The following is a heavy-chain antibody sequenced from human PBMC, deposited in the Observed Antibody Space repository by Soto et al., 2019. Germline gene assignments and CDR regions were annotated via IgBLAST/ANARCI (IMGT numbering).Heavy chain of an antibody. V-gene: IGHV1-2*04. CDR1: GYTFTGYY. Sequence: QVQLVQSGAEVKKPGASVKVSCKASGYTFTGYYMHWVRQAPGQGLEWMGWINPNSGGTNYAQKFQGWVTMTRDTSISTAYMELSRLRSDDTSVYYCAAARLRTPPLFDYWGQGTLVTVSS. CDR3: AAARLRTPPLFDY. D-gene: IGHD4-17*01. CDR2: INPNSGGT. J-gene: IGHJ4*02.